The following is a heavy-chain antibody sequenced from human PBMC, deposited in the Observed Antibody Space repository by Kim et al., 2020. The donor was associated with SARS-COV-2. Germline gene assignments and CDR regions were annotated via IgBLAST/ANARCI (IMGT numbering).Heavy chain of an antibody. J-gene: IGHJ5*02. CDR3: ARLDTTFGQWRNWFDP. V-gene: IGHV4-39*01. D-gene: IGHD3-16*01. CDR2: IYYSGST. Sequence: SETLSLTCTVSGGSISSSSYYWGWIRQPPGKGLEWIGSIYYSGSTYYNPSLKSRVTISVDTSKNQFSLKLSSVTAADTAVYYCARLDTTFGQWRNWFDPWGQGTLVTVSS. CDR1: GGSISSSSYY.